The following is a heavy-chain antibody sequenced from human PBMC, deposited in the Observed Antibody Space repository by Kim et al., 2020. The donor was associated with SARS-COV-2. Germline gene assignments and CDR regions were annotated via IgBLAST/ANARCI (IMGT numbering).Heavy chain of an antibody. Sequence: GGSLRLSCAASGFTFSSYAMSWVRQAPGKGLEWVSAISGSGGSTYYADSVKGRFTISRDNSKNTLYLQMNSLRAEDTAVYYCAKGGCSGGSCYSGEYYGMDVWGQGSTVTVSS. V-gene: IGHV3-23*01. CDR3: AKGGCSGGSCYSGEYYGMDV. CDR2: ISGSGGST. J-gene: IGHJ6*02. D-gene: IGHD2-15*01. CDR1: GFTFSSYA.